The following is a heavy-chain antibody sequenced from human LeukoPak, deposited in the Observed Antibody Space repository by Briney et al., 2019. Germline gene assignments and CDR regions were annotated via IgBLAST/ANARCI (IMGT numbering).Heavy chain of an antibody. J-gene: IGHJ3*02. Sequence: ASVKVSCKASGYTFTGYYMHWVRQAPGQGLEWMGWISAYNGNTNYAQKLQGRVTMTTDTSTSTAYMELRSLRSDDTAVYYCARRTIAAAAFDAFDIWGQGTMVTVSS. CDR1: GYTFTGYY. D-gene: IGHD6-13*01. V-gene: IGHV1-18*04. CDR3: ARRTIAAAAFDAFDI. CDR2: ISAYNGNT.